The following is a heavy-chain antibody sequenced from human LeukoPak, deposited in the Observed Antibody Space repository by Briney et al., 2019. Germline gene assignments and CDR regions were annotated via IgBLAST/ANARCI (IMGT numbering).Heavy chain of an antibody. CDR1: GFTFSSYT. V-gene: IGHV3-23*01. J-gene: IGHJ4*02. CDR2: ISGRTGDT. Sequence: PGGSLRLSCAASGFTFSSYTMRWVRQAPGKGLEWGSSISGRTGDTYYADSVKGRFTISRDNSKNTLHLQMNSLRADDTAVYYCAKATLAAAGGLDCWGQGTLVTVSS. CDR3: AKATLAAAGGLDC. D-gene: IGHD6-13*01.